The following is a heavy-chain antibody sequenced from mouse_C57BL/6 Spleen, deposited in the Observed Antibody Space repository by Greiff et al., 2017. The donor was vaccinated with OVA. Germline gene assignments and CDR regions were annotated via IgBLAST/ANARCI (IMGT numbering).Heavy chain of an antibody. CDR2: IYPGDGDT. Sequence: VQLVESGPELVKPGASVKISCKASGYAFRSSWMNWVKQRPGKGLEWIGRIYPGDGDTNYNGKFKGKATLTADKSSSTAYMQLSSLTSEDSAVYFCAKELDWYFDVWGTGTTVTVSS. V-gene: IGHV1-82*01. CDR1: GYAFRSSW. J-gene: IGHJ1*03. CDR3: AKELDWYFDV.